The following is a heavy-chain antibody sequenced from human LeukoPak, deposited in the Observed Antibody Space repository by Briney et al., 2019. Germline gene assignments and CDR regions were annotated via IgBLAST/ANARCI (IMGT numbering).Heavy chain of an antibody. CDR1: GYTFTSYD. Sequence: ASVKVSCKASGYTFTSYDINWVRQATGQGLEWMGWMNPNSGNTGYAQKFQGRVTMTRNTSISTAYMELSSLRSEDTAVYYCARALPYYDILTFDPWGQGTLVTVSS. J-gene: IGHJ5*02. V-gene: IGHV1-8*01. CDR2: MNPNSGNT. CDR3: ARALPYYDILTFDP. D-gene: IGHD3-9*01.